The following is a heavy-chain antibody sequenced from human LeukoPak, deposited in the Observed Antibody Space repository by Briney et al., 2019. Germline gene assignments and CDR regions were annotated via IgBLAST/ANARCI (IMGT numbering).Heavy chain of an antibody. CDR1: GGSISSYY. V-gene: IGHV4-59*08. D-gene: IGHD3-3*01. J-gene: IGHJ5*02. Sequence: KTSETLSLTCTVSGGSISSYYWSWIRQPPGKGLEWIGYIYYSGSTNYNPSLKSRVTISVDTSKNQFSLKLSSVTAADTAVYYCARLNYDFWSGYAANWFDPWGQGTLVTVSS. CDR3: ARLNYDFWSGYAANWFDP. CDR2: IYYSGST.